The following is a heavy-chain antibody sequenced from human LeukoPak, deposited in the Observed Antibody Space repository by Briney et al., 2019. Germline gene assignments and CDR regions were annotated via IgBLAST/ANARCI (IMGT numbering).Heavy chain of an antibody. CDR2: IWYDGSNK. CDR1: GFTLSSYA. V-gene: IGHV3-33*08. J-gene: IGHJ4*02. CDR3: ARDREGIIGEFDY. Sequence: GGSLRLSCVASGFTLSSYAMSWVRQAPGKGLEWVAVIWYDGSNKYYADSVKGRFTISRDNSKNTLYLQMNSLRAEDTAVYYCARDREGIIGEFDYWGQGTLVTVSS. D-gene: IGHD3-10*01.